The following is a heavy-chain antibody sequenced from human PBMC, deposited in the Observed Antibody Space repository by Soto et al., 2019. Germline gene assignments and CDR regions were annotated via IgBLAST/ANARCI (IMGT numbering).Heavy chain of an antibody. Sequence: ASVKVSCKASGGTFSSYAISWVRQAPGQGLEWMGGIIPIFGTANYAQKFQGRVTITADESTSTAYMELSSLRSEDTAVYYCARAPVLRYFDWLPEAYYYYGMDVWGQGTTVTVSS. J-gene: IGHJ6*02. D-gene: IGHD3-9*01. V-gene: IGHV1-69*13. CDR2: IIPIFGTA. CDR1: GGTFSSYA. CDR3: ARAPVLRYFDWLPEAYYYYGMDV.